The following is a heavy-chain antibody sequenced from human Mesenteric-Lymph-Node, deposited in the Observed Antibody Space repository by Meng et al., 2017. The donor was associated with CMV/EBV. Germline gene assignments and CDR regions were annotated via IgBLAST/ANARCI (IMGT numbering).Heavy chain of an antibody. CDR1: GGSFSGYY. J-gene: IGHJ6*02. Sequence: GSLRLSCAVYGGSFSGYYWTWIRQPPGKGLEYIGEINHSGSTGYNSSLESRVTISVDTSKNHFSLKLSSVTAADTAVYYCARDKRTLHKLIYYYYGMDVWGQGTTVTVSS. D-gene: IGHD4-11*01. CDR3: ARDKRTLHKLIYYYYGMDV. V-gene: IGHV4-34*01. CDR2: INHSGST.